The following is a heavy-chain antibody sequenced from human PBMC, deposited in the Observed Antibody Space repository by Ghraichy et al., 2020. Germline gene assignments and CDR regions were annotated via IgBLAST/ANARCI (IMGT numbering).Heavy chain of an antibody. CDR1: GGSFSTYY. CDR2: IFYGGNS. Sequence: SETLSLTCTVSGGSFSTYYWAWIRQPPGKGLEWIGCIFYGGNSNYNPSLKSRVTFSVDTSRNQFSLNLSSVTAADTAVYYWARDSNTMVRYFDLWGRGTLVTVSS. CDR3: ARDSNTMVRYFDL. J-gene: IGHJ2*01. V-gene: IGHV4-59*01. D-gene: IGHD3-10*01.